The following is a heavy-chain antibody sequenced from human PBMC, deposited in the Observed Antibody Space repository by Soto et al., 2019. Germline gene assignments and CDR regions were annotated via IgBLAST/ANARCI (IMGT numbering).Heavy chain of an antibody. CDR1: GDSVSSNSAA. D-gene: IGHD3-10*01. CDR3: ARDQYTVRGVITENWFDP. J-gene: IGHJ5*02. V-gene: IGHV6-1*01. CDR2: TYYRSKWYN. Sequence: SETLSLTCAISGDSVSSNSAAWNWIRQSPSRGLEWLGRTYYRSKWYNDYAVSVKSRITINPDTSKNQFSLQLNSVTPEDTAVYYCARDQYTVRGVITENWFDPWGQGTLVTVSS.